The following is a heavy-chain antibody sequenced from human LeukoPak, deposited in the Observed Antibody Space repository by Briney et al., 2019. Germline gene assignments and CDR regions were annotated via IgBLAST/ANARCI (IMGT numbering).Heavy chain of an antibody. J-gene: IGHJ4*02. D-gene: IGHD6-19*01. CDR1: GFTFSSDG. V-gene: IGHV3-30*18. CDR3: AKDFSVAMDYFDY. CDR2: ISYDGSNK. Sequence: PGGSLRISCAASGFTFSSDGMHCVRQAPGKGLEWVAVISYDGSNKYYADSVKGRFTISRDNSKNTLYLQMNSLRAEDTAVYYCAKDFSVAMDYFDYWGQGTLVTASS.